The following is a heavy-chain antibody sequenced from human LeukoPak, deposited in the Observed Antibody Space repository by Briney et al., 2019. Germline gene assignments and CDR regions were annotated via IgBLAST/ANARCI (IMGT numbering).Heavy chain of an antibody. J-gene: IGHJ3*02. CDR1: GFTFSSYA. Sequence: PGGSLRLSCAASGFTFSSYAMSWVRQAPGKGLEWVSAISGSGGSTYYADSVKGRFTISRDNYKNTLYLQMNSLRAEDTPVYYCAKPLRTLVDAFDIWGQGTMVTVSS. D-gene: IGHD6-6*01. CDR3: AKPLRTLVDAFDI. V-gene: IGHV3-23*01. CDR2: ISGSGGST.